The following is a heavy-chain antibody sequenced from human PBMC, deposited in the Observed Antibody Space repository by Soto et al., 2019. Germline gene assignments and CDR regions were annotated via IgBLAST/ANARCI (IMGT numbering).Heavy chain of an antibody. D-gene: IGHD5-18*01. Sequence: GGSLRLSCAASGFTFSSYSMNWVRQAPGKGLEWVSSISSSSSYIYYADSVKGRFTISRDNAKNSLYLQMNSLRAEDTAVYYCATGYSYGPWGGINYFDYWGQGTLVTVSS. CDR1: GFTFSSYS. J-gene: IGHJ4*02. V-gene: IGHV3-21*01. CDR2: ISSSSSYI. CDR3: ATGYSYGPWGGINYFDY.